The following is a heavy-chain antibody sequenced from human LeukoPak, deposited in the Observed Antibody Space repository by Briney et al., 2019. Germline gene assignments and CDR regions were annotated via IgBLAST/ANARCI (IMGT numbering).Heavy chain of an antibody. V-gene: IGHV4-59*01. CDR1: GGSISSYY. D-gene: IGHD6-13*01. CDR3: ARGSSWYSLPFDY. J-gene: IGHJ4*02. Sequence: PSETLSLTCTVSGGSISSYYWSWIRQPPGKGLEWIGYIYYSGSINYNPSLKSRVTISVDTSKNQFSLKLSSVSAADTAVYYCARGSSWYSLPFDYWGQGTLVTVSS. CDR2: IYYSGSI.